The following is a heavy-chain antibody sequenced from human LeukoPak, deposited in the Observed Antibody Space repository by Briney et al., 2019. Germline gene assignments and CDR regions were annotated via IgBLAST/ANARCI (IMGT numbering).Heavy chain of an antibody. J-gene: IGHJ4*02. CDR2: ISGSGGST. CDR3: AKDRAELTGDVSDD. D-gene: IGHD2-8*02. V-gene: IGHV3-23*01. CDR1: GFTFSNYA. Sequence: PGGSLRLSCSASGFTFSNYAMTWVRQAPGKGLAWVSVISGSGGSTDYADSVKGRFTISRDNSKNTLYLQMNSLRAEDTAVYYCAKDRAELTGDVSDDWGQGTLVTVSS.